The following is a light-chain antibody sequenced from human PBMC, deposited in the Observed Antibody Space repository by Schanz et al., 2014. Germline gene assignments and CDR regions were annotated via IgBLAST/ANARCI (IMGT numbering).Light chain of an antibody. CDR3: QSYDSSLSGFSYV. V-gene: IGLV2-14*03. J-gene: IGLJ1*01. Sequence: QSALFQPASVSGSPGQSITISCTGSGSDIGGYNFVSWYQQHPGKAPKVILYYVSDRPSGISYRFSGSKSGNTASLTISGLQAEDEADYYCQSYDSSLSGFSYVFGTGTKLTVL. CDR1: GSDIGGYNF. CDR2: YVS.